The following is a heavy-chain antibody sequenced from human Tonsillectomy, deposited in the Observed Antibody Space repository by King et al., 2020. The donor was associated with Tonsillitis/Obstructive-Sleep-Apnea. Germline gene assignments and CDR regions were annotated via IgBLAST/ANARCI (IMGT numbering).Heavy chain of an antibody. D-gene: IGHD2-15*01. Sequence: VQLQQWGAGLLKPSETLSLTCAVYGGSFSGYYWSWIRQPPGKGLEWIGEINHSGSTNYNPSLKSRDTISVDTSKNQFSLKLSSVTAADTAVYYCARGDCSGGSCYWIFDYWGQGTLVTVSS. CDR1: GGSFSGYY. V-gene: IGHV4-34*01. J-gene: IGHJ4*02. CDR3: ARGDCSGGSCYWIFDY. CDR2: INHSGST.